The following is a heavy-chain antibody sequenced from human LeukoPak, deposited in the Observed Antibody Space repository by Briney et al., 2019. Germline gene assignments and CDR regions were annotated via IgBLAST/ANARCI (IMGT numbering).Heavy chain of an antibody. CDR2: ISGSGGST. CDR1: GFTFSSYA. CDR3: AKGPGYSYGYCY. Sequence: GGSLRLSCAASGFTFSSYAMRWVRQAPGKGLEWVSAISGSGGSTYYADSVKGRFTISRDNSKNTLYLQMNSLRAEDTAVYYCAKGPGYSYGYCYWGQGPLVSVSS. V-gene: IGHV3-23*01. D-gene: IGHD5-18*01. J-gene: IGHJ4*02.